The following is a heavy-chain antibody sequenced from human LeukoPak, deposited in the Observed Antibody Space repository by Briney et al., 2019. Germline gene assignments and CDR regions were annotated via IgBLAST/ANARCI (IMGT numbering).Heavy chain of an antibody. J-gene: IGHJ4*02. D-gene: IGHD2-2*01. V-gene: IGHV3-74*01. CDR1: GLTFSAYW. Sequence: GGSLTLSCAASGLTFSAYWMHWVRQGPGKGLVWVSRISPDGSSRDYADAVKGRFGISRDNAKKTLYLQMNSLRAEDTAVYYCARDRWRVVPAAKNRDYWGQGTLVTVSS. CDR3: ARDRWRVVPAAKNRDY. CDR2: ISPDGSSR.